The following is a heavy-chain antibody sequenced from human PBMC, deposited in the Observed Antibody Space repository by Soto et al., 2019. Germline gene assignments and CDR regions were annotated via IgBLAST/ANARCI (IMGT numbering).Heavy chain of an antibody. V-gene: IGHV4-59*01. J-gene: IGHJ5*02. CDR3: ARYSSGWYLWFDP. CDR2: IYYSGST. D-gene: IGHD6-19*01. Sequence: SETLSLTCTVSGGSISSYYWSWIRQPPGKGLEWIGYIYYSGSTNYNPSLKSRVTISVDTSKNQFSLKLSSVTAADTAVYYCARYSSGWYLWFDPWGQGTLVTVSS. CDR1: GGSISSYY.